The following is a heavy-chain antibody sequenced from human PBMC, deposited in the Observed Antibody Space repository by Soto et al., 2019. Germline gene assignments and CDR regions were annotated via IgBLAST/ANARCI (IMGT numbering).Heavy chain of an antibody. CDR1: GGSFSGYY. CDR3: ARDYIWGSYRYPTGQY. D-gene: IGHD3-16*02. Sequence: PSETLSLTCAVYGGSFSGYYWSWIRQPPGKGLEWIGEINHSGSTNYNPSLKSRVTISVDTSKNQFSLKLSSVTAADTAVYYCARDYIWGSYRYPTGQYWGQGTLVTVSS. CDR2: INHSGST. J-gene: IGHJ4*02. V-gene: IGHV4-34*01.